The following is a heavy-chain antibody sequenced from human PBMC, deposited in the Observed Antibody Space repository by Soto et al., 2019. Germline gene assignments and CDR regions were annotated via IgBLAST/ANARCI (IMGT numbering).Heavy chain of an antibody. J-gene: IGHJ3*02. CDR2: INPATGAA. CDR3: ARGGGVGVAGSAAFDM. Sequence: QLHLVQSGAVVKKPGASVTVSCSASGYPVTAYYMHWVRQAPGRGLEWMGGINPATGAAKKTQTFQGRVTMARDTPTSTVFMELSGLTSEDAAVFSCARGGGVGVAGSAAFDMWGQGTLVTVSS. V-gene: IGHV1-2*02. D-gene: IGHD3-3*01. CDR1: GYPVTAYY.